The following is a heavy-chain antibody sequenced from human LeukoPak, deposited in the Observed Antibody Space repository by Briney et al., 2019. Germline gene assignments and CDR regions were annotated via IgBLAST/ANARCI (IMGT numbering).Heavy chain of an antibody. V-gene: IGHV1-18*01. CDR2: ISAYNGST. J-gene: IGHJ4*02. Sequence: ASAKVSCKASGYTFTSYGISWVRQAPGQGLEWMGWISAYNGSTNYAQKLQGRVTMTTDTSTSTVYMELRSLRSDDTAVYYCATGGDSGWYKFWGQGTLVTVSS. CDR3: ATGGDSGWYKF. CDR1: GYTFTSYG. D-gene: IGHD6-19*01.